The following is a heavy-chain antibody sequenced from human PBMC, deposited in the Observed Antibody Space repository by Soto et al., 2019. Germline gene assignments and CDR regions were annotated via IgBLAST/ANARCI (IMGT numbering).Heavy chain of an antibody. D-gene: IGHD5-12*01. V-gene: IGHV4-4*02. CDR3: ACGWGGYSGYAHYFDY. J-gene: IGHJ4*02. Sequence: QVQLQESGPGLVKPSGTLSLTCAGSGGSISSSNWWSWVRQPPGKGLEWIGEIYHSGSTNYNPSLNSRVTTSVDKSNNQLSLKLSSVTAAGTAVYYCACGWGGYSGYAHYFDYWGQGNLVTVSS. CDR2: IYHSGST. CDR1: GGSISSSNW.